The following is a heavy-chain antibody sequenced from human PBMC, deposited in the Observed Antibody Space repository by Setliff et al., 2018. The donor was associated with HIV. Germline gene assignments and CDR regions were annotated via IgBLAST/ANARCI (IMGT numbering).Heavy chain of an antibody. CDR1: GLTLSNYW. D-gene: IGHD7-27*01. J-gene: IGHJ1*01. Sequence: GGSLRLSCSGSGLTLSNYWMYWVRQAPGKGLEWVSLINTDGSRTDYADAVKGRFIISRDNGKSTLFMQMNSLTADDTAVYFCVRDRNGPLGWGQGTLVTVSS. CDR2: INTDGSRT. CDR3: VRDRNGPLG. V-gene: IGHV3-74*01.